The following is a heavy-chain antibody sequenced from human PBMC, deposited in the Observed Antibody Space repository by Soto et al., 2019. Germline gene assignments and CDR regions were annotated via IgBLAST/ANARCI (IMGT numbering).Heavy chain of an antibody. J-gene: IGHJ4*02. Sequence: EVQLLESGGGLVQPGGSLRLSCAASGFTFSSYAMSWVRQVPGKGLEWVSAIGVSGDTTYYADSVKGRFTISRDNSKNTLYLQMGSLRAEATDVYYCAKVRRFGELRSLYWGQGTLVTVSS. CDR2: IGVSGDTT. CDR3: AKVRRFGELRSLY. CDR1: GFTFSSYA. V-gene: IGHV3-23*01. D-gene: IGHD3-10*01.